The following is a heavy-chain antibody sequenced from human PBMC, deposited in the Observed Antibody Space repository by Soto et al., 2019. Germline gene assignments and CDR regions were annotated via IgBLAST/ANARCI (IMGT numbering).Heavy chain of an antibody. CDR2: IYYSGST. CDR1: DGSISSSTFY. V-gene: IGHV4-39*01. J-gene: IGHJ3*02. Sequence: TMSHTWSVSDGSISSSTFYCSRVHQPPGKGLESLGSIYYSGSTYYSPSLKSRVTISVDTSKNQFSLKLSSVTAADTAVYYCARHVSTTHIVGDSGALAIWGQGTMVTVSS. CDR3: ARHVSTTHIVGDSGALAI. D-gene: IGHD1-26*01.